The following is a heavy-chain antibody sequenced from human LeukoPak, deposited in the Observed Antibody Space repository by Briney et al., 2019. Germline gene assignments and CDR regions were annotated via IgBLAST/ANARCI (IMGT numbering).Heavy chain of an antibody. J-gene: IGHJ4*02. V-gene: IGHV1-69*06. D-gene: IGHD3-9*01. CDR1: GATFSSYA. Sequence: SVKVSCKASGATFSSYAISWVRQVPGQALDWMGGIIPIFGTANYAQKFQGRVTITADKSTSTAYMELSSLRSEDTAVYYCARDPRYDILTGTGPDWGQGTLVTVSS. CDR2: IIPIFGTA. CDR3: ARDPRYDILTGTGPD.